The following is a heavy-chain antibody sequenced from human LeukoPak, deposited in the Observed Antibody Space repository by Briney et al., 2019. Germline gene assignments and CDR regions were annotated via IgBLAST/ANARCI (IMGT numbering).Heavy chain of an antibody. V-gene: IGHV3-30*03. CDR2: ISYDGSNK. D-gene: IGHD4-23*01. CDR3: ARDRLFLWGLRWGYYFDY. Sequence: PGRSLRLSCAASGFTFSSYGMHWVRQAPGKGLEWVAVISYDGSNKYYADSVKGRFTISRDNSKNTLYLQMNSLRAEDTAVYYCARDRLFLWGLRWGYYFDYWGQGTLVTVSS. CDR1: GFTFSSYG. J-gene: IGHJ4*02.